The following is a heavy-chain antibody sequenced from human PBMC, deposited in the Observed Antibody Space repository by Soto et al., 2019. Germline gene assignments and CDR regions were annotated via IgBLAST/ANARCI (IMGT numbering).Heavy chain of an antibody. J-gene: IGHJ4*02. CDR2: ISAYNGNT. CDR3: ARDPGIGSLSDY. CDR1: GYTFTSYG. D-gene: IGHD3-16*01. V-gene: IGHV1-18*01. Sequence: ASVQVSCKASGYTFTSYGISWVRQAPGQRLEWIGWISAYNGNTNYAQKHQGRVTMTTDTSTSTAYMELRSLRSDDTAVYYCARDPGIGSLSDYWGQGTLDTVSS.